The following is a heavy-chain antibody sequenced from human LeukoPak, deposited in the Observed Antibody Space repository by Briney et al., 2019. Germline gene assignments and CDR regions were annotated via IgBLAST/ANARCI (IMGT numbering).Heavy chain of an antibody. D-gene: IGHD3-22*01. J-gene: IGHJ4*02. V-gene: IGHV3-23*01. CDR2: ISGSGGST. CDR3: AKDYSSGYYFGSPRYFDY. Sequence: PGGSLRLSCAASGFTFSSYGMSWVRQAPGKGLEWVSAISGSGGSTYYADSVKGRFTISRDNSKNTLYLQMNSLRAEDTAVYYCAKDYSSGYYFGSPRYFDYWGQGTLVTVSS. CDR1: GFTFSSYG.